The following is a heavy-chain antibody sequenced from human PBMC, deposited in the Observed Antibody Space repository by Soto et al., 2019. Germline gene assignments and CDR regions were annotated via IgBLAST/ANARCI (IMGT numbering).Heavy chain of an antibody. CDR3: ARDRSPYYYDSSGYYYPFDD. D-gene: IGHD3-22*01. CDR2: IIPILGTA. CDR1: GGTFSSYA. V-gene: IGHV1-69*13. J-gene: IGHJ4*01. Sequence: SVKVSCKASGGTFSSYAISWVRQAPGQGLEWMGRIIPILGTANYAKRLQGRVTITADESTSTAYMELSSLRCEDTAVDYCARDRSPYYYDSSGYYYPFDDWVYGTLVTVSP.